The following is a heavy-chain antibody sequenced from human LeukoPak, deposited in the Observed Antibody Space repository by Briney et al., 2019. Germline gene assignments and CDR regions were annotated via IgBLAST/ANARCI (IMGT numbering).Heavy chain of an antibody. D-gene: IGHD3-22*01. CDR3: ARPTFSFDSSGYFDY. J-gene: IGHJ4*02. Sequence: SGGSLRLSCAPSGFTFSSYYMNWVRQAPGKGLEGVAYISSSGSPTHYADSVKGRFTISRDNAKNSLNLQMTSLRDEDTAVYYCARPTFSFDSSGYFDYWGQGTLVTVSS. CDR2: ISSSGSPT. V-gene: IGHV3-48*02. CDR1: GFTFSSYY.